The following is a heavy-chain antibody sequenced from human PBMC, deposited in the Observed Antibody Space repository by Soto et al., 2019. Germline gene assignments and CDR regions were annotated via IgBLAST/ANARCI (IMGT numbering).Heavy chain of an antibody. CDR2: IYSSGST. V-gene: IGHV4-4*07. CDR1: GVSISSSF. D-gene: IGHD6-19*01. J-gene: IGHJ4*01. Sequence: TLSLTCTVSGVSISSSFWSWIRQPAGKGLEYIGRIYSSGSTNQNPSLKSRLTMSVDTSKNQFSLRLSSVTAADTAVYYCARDRIALAGFDYWGHGTLVTVSS. CDR3: ARDRIALAGFDY.